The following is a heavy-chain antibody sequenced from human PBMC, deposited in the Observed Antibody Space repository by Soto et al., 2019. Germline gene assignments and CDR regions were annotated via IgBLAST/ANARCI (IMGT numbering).Heavy chain of an antibody. CDR1: GFTFSSYG. D-gene: IGHD3-16*01. Sequence: QVQLVESGGGVVQPGRSLRLSCAASGFTFSSYGMHWVRQAPGKGLEWVAVISYDGSNKYYADSVKGRFTISRDNSKNTLYLQMNSLRAEDTAVYYCAKRLDDYVWGLMSPQEIEAFDIWGQGTMVTVSS. CDR2: ISYDGSNK. CDR3: AKRLDDYVWGLMSPQEIEAFDI. J-gene: IGHJ3*02. V-gene: IGHV3-30*18.